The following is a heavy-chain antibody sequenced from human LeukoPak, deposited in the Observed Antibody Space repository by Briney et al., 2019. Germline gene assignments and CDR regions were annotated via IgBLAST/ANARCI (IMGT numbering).Heavy chain of an antibody. D-gene: IGHD2-2*02. CDR3: ARRAPYCSSTSCYRPFDY. V-gene: IGHV4-34*01. CDR1: GGSFSGYY. CDR2: INHSGST. J-gene: IGHJ4*02. Sequence: SETLSLTCAVYGGSFSGYYWSWIRQPPGKGLEWIGEINHSGSTNYNPSLKSRVTISVDTSKNQFSLKLSSVTAADTAVYYCARRAPYCSSTSCYRPFDYWGQGTLVTVSS.